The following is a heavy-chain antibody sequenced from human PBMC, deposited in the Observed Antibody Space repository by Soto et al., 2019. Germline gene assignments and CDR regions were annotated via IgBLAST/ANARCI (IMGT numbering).Heavy chain of an antibody. CDR3: ATGSYDFCSGYEKPYGMDV. CDR1: GYSFTSYW. CDR2: IYPGDSDT. D-gene: IGHD3-3*01. V-gene: IGHV5-51*01. J-gene: IGHJ6*02. Sequence: GESLKISCKGSGYSFTSYWIGWVRQMPGKGLEWMGIIYPGDSDTRYSPSFQGQVTISADKSISTAYLQWSSLKASDTAMYYCATGSYDFCSGYEKPYGMDVWGQGTTVTVSS.